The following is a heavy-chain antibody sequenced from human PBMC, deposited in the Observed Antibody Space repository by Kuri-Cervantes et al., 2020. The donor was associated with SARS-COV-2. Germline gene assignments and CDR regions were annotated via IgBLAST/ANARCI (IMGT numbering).Heavy chain of an antibody. CDR3: ARQNTIFGVVITDAFDI. CDR2: IWYDGSNK. Sequence: GGSLRLSCAASGFTFSSYGMHWVRQAPGKGLEWVAVIWYDGSNKYYADSVKGRFTISRDNSKNTLYLQMNSLRAEDTAVYYCARQNTIFGVVITDAFDIWGQGTMVTVSS. D-gene: IGHD3-3*01. CDR1: GFTFSSYG. J-gene: IGHJ3*02. V-gene: IGHV3-33*08.